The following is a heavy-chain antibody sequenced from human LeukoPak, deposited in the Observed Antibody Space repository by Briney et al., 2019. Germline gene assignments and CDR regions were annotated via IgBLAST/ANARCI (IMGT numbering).Heavy chain of an antibody. D-gene: IGHD1-26*01. J-gene: IGHJ6*02. Sequence: GGSLRLSCAASGFTVSSNYMSWVRQAPGKELEWVSVIYSGGSTYYADSVKGRFTISRDNSKNTLYLQMNSLRAEDTAVYYCARDLGDSYYYYYGMDVWGQGTTVTVSS. CDR2: IYSGGST. V-gene: IGHV3-53*01. CDR3: ARDLGDSYYYYYGMDV. CDR1: GFTVSSNY.